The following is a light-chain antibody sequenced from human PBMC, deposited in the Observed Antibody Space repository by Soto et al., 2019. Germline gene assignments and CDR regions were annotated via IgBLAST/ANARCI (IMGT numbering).Light chain of an antibody. CDR2: AAS. V-gene: IGKV1-39*01. CDR3: QQTYSTPYT. J-gene: IGKJ2*01. CDR1: QSISSY. Sequence: DIQMTQSPSSLSASVGDRDTITCRASQSISSYLNWYQRKPGKAPKLLIYAASSLQSGVPSRFSGSGSGTDFSLTISSLQPEDFATYYCQQTYSTPYTFGQGTKLEIK.